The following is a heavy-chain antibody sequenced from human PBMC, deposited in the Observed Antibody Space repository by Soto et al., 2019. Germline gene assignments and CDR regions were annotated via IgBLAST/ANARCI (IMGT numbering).Heavy chain of an antibody. J-gene: IGHJ6*02. V-gene: IGHV1-18*01. D-gene: IGHD1-26*01. CDR3: ARSSGTYPPSRYYYGLDV. CDR1: GYTFTSYG. Sequence: GPEVKKPGASVKVSCKASGYTFTSYGFSWVRQAPGQGLEWMGWIGAHNGDTIYAQKFQDRITMTTDTSTNTAYLELRSLKSGDTAVFYCARSSGTYPPSRYYYGLDVWGQGTTVTVSS. CDR2: IGAHNGDT.